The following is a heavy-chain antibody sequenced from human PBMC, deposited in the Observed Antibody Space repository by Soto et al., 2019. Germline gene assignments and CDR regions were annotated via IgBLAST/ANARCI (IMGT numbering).Heavy chain of an antibody. D-gene: IGHD6-13*01. Sequence: GESLKISCKASGYSFTNNWIGWVRQKPGKGLEWMGIIYTGDSETNYNPSFEGQVTISADKFISTAYLQWNSLKASDTAMYYCAIHFSSSWYYFDHWGQGTLVTVSS. CDR2: IYTGDSET. CDR3: AIHFSSSWYYFDH. V-gene: IGHV5-51*01. CDR1: GYSFTNNW. J-gene: IGHJ4*02.